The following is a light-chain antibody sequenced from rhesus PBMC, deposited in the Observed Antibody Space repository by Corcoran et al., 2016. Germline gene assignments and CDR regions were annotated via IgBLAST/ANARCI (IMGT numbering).Light chain of an antibody. V-gene: IGLV2S7*01. CDR2: GVS. J-gene: IGLJ1*01. CDR3: CSYTTSTTYI. Sequence: QAAPTQPPSVSGSPGQSVTISCTGTSSDVGSYNYVSWFQQHPGKVPKLMLYGVSKRPSGVSDRFSGSKSGNTASLTISGLQAEDEADYYCCSYTTSTTYIVGVGTRLTVL. CDR1: SSDVGSYNY.